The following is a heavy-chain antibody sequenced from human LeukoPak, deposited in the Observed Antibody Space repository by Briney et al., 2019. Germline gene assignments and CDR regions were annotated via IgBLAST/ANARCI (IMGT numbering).Heavy chain of an antibody. CDR3: ASDRDGYTYLDC. J-gene: IGHJ4*02. D-gene: IGHD5-24*01. V-gene: IGHV1-69*05. CDR1: GGTLGSYA. CDR2: IIPIFGTA. Sequence: ASVKVSCKASGGTLGSYAISWVRQAPGQGLEWKGRIIPIFGTANYAQKFQGRVTITTDESTSTAYMELSSLRSEDTAAYYCASDRDGYTYLDCWSQGTLVTVPS.